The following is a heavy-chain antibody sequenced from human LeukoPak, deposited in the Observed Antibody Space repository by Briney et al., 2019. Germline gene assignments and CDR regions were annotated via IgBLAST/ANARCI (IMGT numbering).Heavy chain of an antibody. V-gene: IGHV4-39*01. J-gene: IGHJ5*02. D-gene: IGHD3-16*01. CDR2: IYHTGSI. CDR3: ARHLMAVMDP. CDR1: GGSISSSRYH. Sequence: SETLSLTCTVSGGSISSSRYHWGWVRQPPGKGLEWMASIYHTGSIYYNSSLKSRVTISVDTSKNQFSLELTSATAADTAVYYCARHLMAVMDPWGQGTLVTVSS.